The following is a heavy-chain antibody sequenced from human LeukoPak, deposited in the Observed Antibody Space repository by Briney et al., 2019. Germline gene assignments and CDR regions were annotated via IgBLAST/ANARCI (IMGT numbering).Heavy chain of an antibody. J-gene: IGHJ4*02. Sequence: SDTLSLTCAVSGYSISSSNWWGWIRQPPGKGLEWIGYIYYSGTTNYNPSLKSRVTMSVDTSKNQFSLKLSSVTALDTALYYCASGGIYYGAAFDFWGQGTLVTVSS. CDR2: IYYSGTT. CDR3: ASGGIYYGAAFDF. CDR1: GYSISSSNW. V-gene: IGHV4-28*06. D-gene: IGHD1-26*01.